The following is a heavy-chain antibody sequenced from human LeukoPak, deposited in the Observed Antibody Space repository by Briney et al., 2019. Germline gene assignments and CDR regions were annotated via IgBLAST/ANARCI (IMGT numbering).Heavy chain of an antibody. V-gene: IGHV1-18*01. CDR1: GYTFTSYG. Sequence: GASVKVSCKASGYTFTSYGISWVRQAPGQGLEWMGWISAYNGNTNYAQKLQGRVTMTTDTSTSTAYMELRSLRSDDTAVYYCARLWGIVATTSYYYGMDVWGQGTTVTVSS. D-gene: IGHD5-12*01. J-gene: IGHJ6*02. CDR3: ARLWGIVATTSYYYGMDV. CDR2: ISAYNGNT.